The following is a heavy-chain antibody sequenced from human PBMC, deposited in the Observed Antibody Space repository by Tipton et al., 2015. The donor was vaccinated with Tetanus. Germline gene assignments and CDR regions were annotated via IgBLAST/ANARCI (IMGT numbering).Heavy chain of an antibody. CDR1: GLTLSFNH. J-gene: IGHJ3*02. D-gene: IGHD2-21*02. CDR2: ISTTFEI. CDR3: AGDRDYAFNI. V-gene: IGHV3-69-1*01. Sequence: LSLTCAGSGLTLSFNHMNWVRQAPGKGLEWISYISTTFEIWYADSVKGRFTISRDNDRNSLYLQMNSLGDEDTAVYFCAGDRDYAFNIWGQGTTVTVSS.